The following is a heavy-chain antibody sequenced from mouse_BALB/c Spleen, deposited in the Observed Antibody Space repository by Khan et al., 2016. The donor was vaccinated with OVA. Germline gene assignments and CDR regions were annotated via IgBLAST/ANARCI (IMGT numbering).Heavy chain of an antibody. J-gene: IGHJ3*01. CDR2: INPSNGDT. CDR1: GYTFTSYY. Sequence: QVQLKQSGAELVKPGASVKLSCKASGYTFTSYYIYWVKQRPGQGLEWIGGINPSNGDTYFNEKFESKATLTVDKSSSTAFMQVSSLTSEDSAVYYCTRSGWAAFAYWGQGTLVTVS. D-gene: IGHD1-1*02. V-gene: IGHV1S81*02. CDR3: TRSGWAAFAY.